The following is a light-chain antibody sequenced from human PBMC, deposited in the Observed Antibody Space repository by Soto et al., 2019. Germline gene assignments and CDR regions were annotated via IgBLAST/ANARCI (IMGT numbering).Light chain of an antibody. CDR2: GTS. V-gene: IGKV3-15*01. J-gene: IGKJ1*01. CDR3: QQYNNWPGT. CDR1: QSVSSN. Sequence: EIVMTQSPATLSVSPGERATLSCWASQSVSSNLAWYQQKPGQAPRLLIYGTSTRAIGIPARFSGSGSGTEFTLTISSLQSEDFAVYYCQQYNNWPGTFGQGTKVEIK.